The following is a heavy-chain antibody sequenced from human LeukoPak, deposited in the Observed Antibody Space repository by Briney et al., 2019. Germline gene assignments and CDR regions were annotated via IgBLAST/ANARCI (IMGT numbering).Heavy chain of an antibody. Sequence: SLRLSCAASGFTFSTYGMHWVRQAPGKGREWVAVISYDGSNEYYADSVKGRFTISRDNSKNTLYLQMSSLRAEDTAVYYCAKEFNRGLPDYWGQGTLVTVPS. V-gene: IGHV3-30*18. CDR2: ISYDGSNE. J-gene: IGHJ4*02. CDR1: GFTFSTYG. D-gene: IGHD2-21*01. CDR3: AKEFNRGLPDY.